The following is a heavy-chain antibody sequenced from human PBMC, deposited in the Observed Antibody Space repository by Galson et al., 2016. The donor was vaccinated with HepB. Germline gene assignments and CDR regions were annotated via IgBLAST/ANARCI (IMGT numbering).Heavy chain of an antibody. CDR3: TTVSYDFWCRYYSGIVH. Sequence: SLRLSCAASGFTFYNYAMSWVRQAPGKGLEWVSMIYNSGETHYADSVKGRFTISRDDSKNTLYLQMNSLKTEDTAIYYCTTVSYDFWCRYYSGIVHWCQGIRVTFSS. CDR1: GFTFYNYA. D-gene: IGHD3-3*01. J-gene: IGHJ4*02. CDR2: IYNSGET. V-gene: IGHV3-23*03.